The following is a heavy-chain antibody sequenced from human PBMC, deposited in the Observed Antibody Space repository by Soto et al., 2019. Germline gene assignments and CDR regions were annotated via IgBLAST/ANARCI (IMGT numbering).Heavy chain of an antibody. J-gene: IGHJ4*02. V-gene: IGHV4-4*02. CDR2: AHHSGRT. D-gene: IGHD1-26*01. CDR1: GGSMTRSNW. CDR3: ARSEATGLDY. Sequence: QVQLQESGPGLVKPSGTLSLTCTVSGGSMTRSNWWNWVRQSPGKGLEWIGEAHHSGRTNYNPSLKRRVTISVDKSKNHFSLKLSSVTAADTAVYYCARSEATGLDYWGQGTLVTVSS.